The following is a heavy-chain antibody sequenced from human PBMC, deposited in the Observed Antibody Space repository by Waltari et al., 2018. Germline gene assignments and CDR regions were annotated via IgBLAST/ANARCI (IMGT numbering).Heavy chain of an antibody. V-gene: IGHV4-34*01. CDR3: ARVRYSYGTGFDP. D-gene: IGHD5-18*01. J-gene: IGHJ5*02. CDR2: INHSGST. CDR1: GGSFSGYY. Sequence: QVQLQQWGAGLLKPSETLSLTCAVYGGSFSGYYWSWIRQPPGKGLEWIGEINHSGSTNYNPSLKSRVTISVDTSKNQFSLKLSSVTAADTAVYYCARVRYSYGTGFDPWGQGTLVTVSS.